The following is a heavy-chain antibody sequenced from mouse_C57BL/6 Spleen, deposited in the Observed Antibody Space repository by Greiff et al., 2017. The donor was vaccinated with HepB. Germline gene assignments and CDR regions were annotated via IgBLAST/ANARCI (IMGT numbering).Heavy chain of an antibody. CDR1: GYTFTSYW. J-gene: IGHJ3*01. Sequence: QVQLQQPGAELVKPGASVKLSCKASGYTFTSYWMQWVKQRPGQGLEWIGEIDPSDSYTNYNQKFKGKATLTVDASSSTAYMQLSSLTSEDSAVYYCARYYGSGVAYWGQGTLVTVSA. D-gene: IGHD1-1*01. CDR3: ARYYGSGVAY. CDR2: IDPSDSYT. V-gene: IGHV1-50*01.